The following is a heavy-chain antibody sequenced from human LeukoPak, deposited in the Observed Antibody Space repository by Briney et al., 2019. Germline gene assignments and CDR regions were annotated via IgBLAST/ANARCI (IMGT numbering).Heavy chain of an antibody. J-gene: IGHJ4*02. V-gene: IGHV3-48*01. Sequence: GGSLRLSCAASGFTFSSYTMNWVRQPPGKGLEWVSNIGTSSTTIYYADSVKGRFTISRDNAKNSLYLQMNSLRADDTAVYYCASEGQWLVPEVKWGQGTLVTVSS. D-gene: IGHD6-19*01. CDR3: ASEGQWLVPEVK. CDR1: GFTFSSYT. CDR2: IGTSSTTI.